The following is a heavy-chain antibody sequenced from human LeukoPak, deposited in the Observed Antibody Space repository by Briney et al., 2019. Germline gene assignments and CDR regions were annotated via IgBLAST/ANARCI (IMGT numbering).Heavy chain of an antibody. Sequence: GESLKISCKVSGYSFITYWIGWVRQMPGKGLEWMGIIYPGDSDTRYSPSFQGQVTISADKSISTAYLQWSSLKAPDTAMYYCARGDRGGDCYPTYFDYWGQGTLVTVSS. D-gene: IGHD2-21*02. CDR3: ARGDRGGDCYPTYFDY. CDR2: IYPGDSDT. J-gene: IGHJ4*02. V-gene: IGHV5-51*01. CDR1: GYSFITYW.